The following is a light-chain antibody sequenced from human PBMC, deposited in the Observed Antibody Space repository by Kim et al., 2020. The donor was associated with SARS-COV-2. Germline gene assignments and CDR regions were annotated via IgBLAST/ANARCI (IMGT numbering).Light chain of an antibody. CDR2: RAS. Sequence: LSASVGAKVAITCRASHSISSWLAWYQQKPGKAPKVLMYRASSLESGVPSRFSGSGSGTEFTLTISSLQPDDFATYYCQQYSTLWTFGQGTKVDIK. V-gene: IGKV1-5*03. CDR1: HSISSW. J-gene: IGKJ1*01. CDR3: QQYSTLWT.